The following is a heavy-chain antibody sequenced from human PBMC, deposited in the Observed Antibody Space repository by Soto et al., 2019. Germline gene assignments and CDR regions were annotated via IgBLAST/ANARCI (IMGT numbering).Heavy chain of an antibody. V-gene: IGHV4-31*03. CDR3: ARDRAMSESGITWLDH. Sequence: QVQLKESGPGLVKPSQTLSLTCTVSGGSINSGGYYWSWIRQHPGKVMEWIGYIYYSGSTFYNPSLRSRVTVSVDASKHQVSLMLTSVTAADTAVYYCARDRAMSESGITWLDHWGQGTLVTVSS. CDR1: GGSINSGGYY. D-gene: IGHD3-10*01. CDR2: IYYSGST. J-gene: IGHJ5*02.